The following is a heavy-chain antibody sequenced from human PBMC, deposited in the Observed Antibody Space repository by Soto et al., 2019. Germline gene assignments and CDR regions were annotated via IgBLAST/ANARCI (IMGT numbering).Heavy chain of an antibody. Sequence: QVQLVEYGGGVVQPGRSLRLSCAASGFTFSNYAMHWVRQAPGKGLEWVAVISYDGSNKYYADSVKGRFTISRDNSKNTLHLEMNSLRAEDTAVYYCARTSTSGYYLSYFDYWGQGTLVTVSS. V-gene: IGHV3-30-3*01. J-gene: IGHJ4*02. CDR1: GFTFSNYA. CDR3: ARTSTSGYYLSYFDY. D-gene: IGHD3-22*01. CDR2: ISYDGSNK.